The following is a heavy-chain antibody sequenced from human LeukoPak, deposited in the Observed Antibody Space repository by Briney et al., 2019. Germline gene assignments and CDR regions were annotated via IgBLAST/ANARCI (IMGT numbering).Heavy chain of an antibody. V-gene: IGHV3-21*01. Sequence: PGGSLRLSCVASAFTFSSYSMNWVRQAPGKGVEWVSSISSIGSYIYYADAVKGRFTISRDNDNKSLYLQMNSVRAEDTAVYYCARVGPWVNPDYYYYYMDVWGKGTTVSVSS. CDR3: ARVGPWVNPDYYYYYMDV. D-gene: IGHD1-14*01. CDR1: AFTFSSYS. J-gene: IGHJ6*03. CDR2: ISSIGSYI.